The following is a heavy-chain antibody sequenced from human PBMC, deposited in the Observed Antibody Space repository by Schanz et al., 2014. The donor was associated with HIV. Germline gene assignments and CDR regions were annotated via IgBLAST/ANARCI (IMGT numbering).Heavy chain of an antibody. CDR3: ARGDFGGSSVDY. J-gene: IGHJ4*01. CDR1: GDSISNYY. V-gene: IGHV4-4*07. D-gene: IGHD4-17*01. Sequence: QVQLQESGPGLVKPSETLSLTCNVSGDSISNYYWTWIRQPAGRGLEWIGRVYSGGSSNYNPSLRSRATMSVDTSNNQFSLLLSSVTAADTAVYYCARGDFGGSSVDYWGHGNMVTVSS. CDR2: VYSGGSS.